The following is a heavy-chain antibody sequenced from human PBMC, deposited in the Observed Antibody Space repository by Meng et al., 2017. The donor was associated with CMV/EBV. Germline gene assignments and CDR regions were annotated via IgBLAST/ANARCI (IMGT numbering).Heavy chain of an antibody. J-gene: IGHJ4*02. CDR3: ARDGPVLRFLEWLSPFDY. CDR1: GFTFSSYS. CDR2: ISSSSSYI. Sequence: GGSLRLSCAASGFTFSSYSMNRVRQAPGKGLEWVSSISSSSSYIYYADSVKGRFTISRDNAKNSLYLQMNSLRAEDTAVYYCARDGPVLRFLEWLSPFDYWGQGTLVTVSS. V-gene: IGHV3-21*01. D-gene: IGHD3-3*01.